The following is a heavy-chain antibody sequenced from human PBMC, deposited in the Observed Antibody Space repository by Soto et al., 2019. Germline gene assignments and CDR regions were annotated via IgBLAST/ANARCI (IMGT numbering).Heavy chain of an antibody. CDR2: ITSSSSYT. J-gene: IGHJ4*02. CDR3: TGGQDNLAVNFDY. Sequence: GSLRLSCAASGSRFRDYDRSCIIKSQGKGLDWLSYITSSSSYTHYADSVKGRFTISRDNAKNSLYLQMNSLRAEDTAVYYCTGGQDNLAVNFDYWGQGTPVTVSS. CDR1: GSRFRDYD. D-gene: IGHD1-1*01. V-gene: IGHV3-11*03.